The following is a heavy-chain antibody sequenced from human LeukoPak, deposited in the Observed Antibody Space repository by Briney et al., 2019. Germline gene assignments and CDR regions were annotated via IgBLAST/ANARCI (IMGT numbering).Heavy chain of an antibody. CDR3: AHRPAGTYSTAHWYHFDY. CDR1: GFSLRASGVG. V-gene: IGHV2-5*01. J-gene: IGHJ4*02. Sequence: SGPTLVKPTQTLTLTCTFSGFSLRASGVGVGWIRQSPGKALEWLALIYWNDDERYSPSLQSRLTITKDTSKNQVVLTMTNIDPVDTATYFCAHRPAGTYSTAHWYHFDYWGQGTLVTVSS. CDR2: IYWNDDE. D-gene: IGHD6-13*01.